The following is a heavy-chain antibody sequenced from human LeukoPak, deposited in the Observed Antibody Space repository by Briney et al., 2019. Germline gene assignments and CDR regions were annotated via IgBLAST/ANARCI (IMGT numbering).Heavy chain of an antibody. V-gene: IGHV4-30-4*08. CDR3: ARGGAAYCSSTSCYTKDNWFDP. CDR2: IYYSGST. D-gene: IGHD2-2*02. CDR1: GGSISSGDYY. Sequence: PSETLSLTCTVSGGSISSGDYYWSWIRQPPGKGLEWIGYIYYSGSTYYNPSLKNRVTISVDTSKNQFSLKLSSVTAADTAVYYCARGGAAYCSSTSCYTKDNWFDPWGQGTLVTVSS. J-gene: IGHJ5*02.